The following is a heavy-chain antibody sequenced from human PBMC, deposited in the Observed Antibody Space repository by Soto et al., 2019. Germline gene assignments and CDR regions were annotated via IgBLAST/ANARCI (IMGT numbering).Heavy chain of an antibody. D-gene: IGHD3-22*01. J-gene: IGHJ4*02. Sequence: QVQLVESGGGVDQHGRSLRLSCAASGFTFSSYAMHWVRQAPGKGLEWVAVISYDGSNKYYADSVKGRFTISRDNSKNTLYLQMNSLRAEDTAVYYCARVGLQSWLLQYWGQGTLVTVSS. CDR2: ISYDGSNK. CDR1: GFTFSSYA. CDR3: ARVGLQSWLLQY. V-gene: IGHV3-30-3*01.